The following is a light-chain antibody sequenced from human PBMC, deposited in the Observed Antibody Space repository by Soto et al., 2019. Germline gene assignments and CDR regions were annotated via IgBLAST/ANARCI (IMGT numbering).Light chain of an antibody. CDR2: DAS. V-gene: IGKV3-11*01. CDR3: HQRTRWPLT. CDR1: QNISVY. Sequence: EIVLTQSPATLSLSPGERASLSCRASQNISVYLAWYQQKPGQAPRLLIYDASNRATGIPARFSGSGSGTDFTLTISSLEPEDFAVYYCHQRTRWPLTFGGGTKVEIK. J-gene: IGKJ4*01.